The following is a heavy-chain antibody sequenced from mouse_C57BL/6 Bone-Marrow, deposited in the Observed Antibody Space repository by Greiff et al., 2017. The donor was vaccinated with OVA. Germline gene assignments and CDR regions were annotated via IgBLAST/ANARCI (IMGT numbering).Heavy chain of an antibody. J-gene: IGHJ3*01. CDR3: ARTTVVATWLAY. Sequence: QVQLQQSGAELVRPGTSVKVSCKASGYAFTNYLIEWVKQRPGQGLEWIGVINPGSGGTNYPEKFKGKATLTADKSSSTAYMQLSSRTSEDSAVYFCARTTVVATWLAYWGQGTLVTVSA. CDR2: INPGSGGT. V-gene: IGHV1-54*01. CDR1: GYAFTNYL. D-gene: IGHD1-1*01.